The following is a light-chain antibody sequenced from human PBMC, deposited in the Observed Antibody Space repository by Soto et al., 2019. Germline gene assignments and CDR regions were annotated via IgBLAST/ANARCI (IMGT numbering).Light chain of an antibody. Sequence: DIQMTQSPSTLSASLGDRVTITCRASQSISSWLAWYQQKPGKAPKRLIYEASTSEIGVPPRFSGSGFGTEFTLTISRLQPDDFATYYCQPYKESSTFGQWTRLEIK. J-gene: IGKJ1*01. CDR1: QSISSW. CDR2: EAS. V-gene: IGKV1-5*03. CDR3: QPYKESST.